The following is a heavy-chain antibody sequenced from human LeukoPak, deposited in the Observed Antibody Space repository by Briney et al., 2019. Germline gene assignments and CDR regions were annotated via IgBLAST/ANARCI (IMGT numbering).Heavy chain of an antibody. J-gene: IGHJ2*01. CDR1: VGSFSGYY. CDR3: AREREGYFDL. V-gene: IGHV4-34*01. Sequence: SETLSLTCAVYVGSFSGYYWSWIRQPPGKGLEWIGEINHSGSTNYNPSLKNRVTISVVTSKNQFSLKLSSVTAADTAVYYCAREREGYFDLWGRGNLVTVSS. CDR2: INHSGST.